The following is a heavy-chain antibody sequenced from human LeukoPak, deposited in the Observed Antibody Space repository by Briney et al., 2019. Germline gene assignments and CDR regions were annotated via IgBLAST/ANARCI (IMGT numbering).Heavy chain of an antibody. Sequence: ASVKVSCKASGYTFTNYDINWVRQATGQGPEWMGWMNPMSGNTGYAQKFQGRVTMTRSTSISTAYMELSSLRSDDTAVYYCARDQDIVVVVAALRQREMGGFDPWGQGTLVTVSS. V-gene: IGHV1-8*01. CDR3: ARDQDIVVVVAALRQREMGGFDP. J-gene: IGHJ5*02. CDR2: MNPMSGNT. D-gene: IGHD2-15*01. CDR1: GYTFTNYD.